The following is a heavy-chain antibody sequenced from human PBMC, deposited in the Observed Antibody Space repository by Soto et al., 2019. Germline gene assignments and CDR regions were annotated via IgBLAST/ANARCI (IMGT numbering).Heavy chain of an antibody. D-gene: IGHD4-17*01. Sequence: EVYLEESGGGVVRPGGSLRLSCAASGFGFDEYGMSWVRQGPGKGPEWVSGINRHGDSTGYADSVKGRFTISRDNAKNSLYLQMNGLRAEDTGFYYCARDHRWGYEYGDYGDSWGQGTLVTVSS. J-gene: IGHJ4*02. V-gene: IGHV3-20*04. CDR3: ARDHRWGYEYGDYGDS. CDR2: INRHGDST. CDR1: GFGFDEYG.